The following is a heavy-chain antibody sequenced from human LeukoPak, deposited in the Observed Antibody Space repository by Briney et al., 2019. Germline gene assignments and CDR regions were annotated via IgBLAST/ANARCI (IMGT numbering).Heavy chain of an antibody. V-gene: IGHV3-48*03. J-gene: IGHJ3*02. Sequence: GGSLRLSCAASGFTFSSYEMNWVRQAPGKGLEWMSYISSSGSTIYYAYSVKGRFTSSRDNAKNSLYLQMNSLRADDTTVYYCARMDARTRAFDIWGQGTMVTVSS. CDR1: GFTFSSYE. CDR2: ISSSGSTI. CDR3: ARMDARTRAFDI. D-gene: IGHD3/OR15-3a*01.